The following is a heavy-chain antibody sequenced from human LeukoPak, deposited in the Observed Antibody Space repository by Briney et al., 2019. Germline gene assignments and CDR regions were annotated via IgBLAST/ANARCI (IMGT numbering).Heavy chain of an antibody. V-gene: IGHV3-21*01. CDR3: VRLRRNSDRSGYYYYYDY. Sequence: GGSLSLPCAASGFTFSSYSINWVRQAPGKGLEWVSSISVRSNYIYYADSVRGRFSISRDDARDSLYLEMNSLRAEDSAVYYCVRLRRNSDRSGYYYYYDYWGQGTLVTVSS. CDR2: ISVRSNYI. D-gene: IGHD3-22*01. CDR1: GFTFSSYS. J-gene: IGHJ4*02.